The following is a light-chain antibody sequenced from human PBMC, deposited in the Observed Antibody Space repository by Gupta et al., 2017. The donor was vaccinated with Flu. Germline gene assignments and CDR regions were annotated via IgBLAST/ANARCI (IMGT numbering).Light chain of an antibody. Sequence: SYELTQPPSVSVSPGQTARITCSGDALPKQYAYWYQQKPGQAPVLLIYKDSERPSGIPERFSGSSSGTTVTLTISGVQAEDEADYDCQSADSSGTIGVCGGGTKLT. CDR3: QSADSSGTIGV. J-gene: IGLJ3*02. V-gene: IGLV3-25*02. CDR1: ALPKQY. CDR2: KDS.